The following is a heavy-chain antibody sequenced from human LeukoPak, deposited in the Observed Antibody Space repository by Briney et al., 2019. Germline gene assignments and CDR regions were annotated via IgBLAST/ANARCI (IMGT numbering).Heavy chain of an antibody. V-gene: IGHV3-66*01. J-gene: IGHJ4*02. Sequence: GGSLRLPCVASGFSVNTYMSWVRQAPGKGLEWVSVLYTGGTTYYADSVKGRFTISRDNSKNTLYLQMNSLRAEDTAVYYCATFPLRDYWGQGTLVTVSS. CDR1: GFSVNTY. CDR3: ATFPLRDY. CDR2: LYTGGTT.